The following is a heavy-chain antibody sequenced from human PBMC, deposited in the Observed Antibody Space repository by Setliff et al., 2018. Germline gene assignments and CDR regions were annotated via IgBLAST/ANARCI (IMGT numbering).Heavy chain of an antibody. Sequence: PGGSLRLSCAASGFSFRSYWMAWVRQAPGKGLERVSKTHTDGITIYSDSVRGRFTIFRDSAKNSLHLQITSLSAEDTAVYYCARRLPYFGMDVWGQGTTVTVSS. CDR1: GFSFRSYW. V-gene: IGHV3-48*03. D-gene: IGHD2-15*01. CDR3: ARRLPYFGMDV. J-gene: IGHJ6*02. CDR2: THTDGITI.